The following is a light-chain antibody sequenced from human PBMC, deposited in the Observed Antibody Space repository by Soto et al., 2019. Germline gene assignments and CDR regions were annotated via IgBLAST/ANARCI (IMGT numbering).Light chain of an antibody. CDR3: QQYGNVPMT. V-gene: IGKV1-33*01. J-gene: IGKJ1*01. Sequence: DIQMTQSPSSLSASVGERVTITCQASQDISNYLNWYQQKPGKAPKLLIYAASNLGTGVPSRFSGSGSVTDFTFTISSLQPEDIATYYCQQYGNVPMTFGQGTKMEIK. CDR1: QDISNY. CDR2: AAS.